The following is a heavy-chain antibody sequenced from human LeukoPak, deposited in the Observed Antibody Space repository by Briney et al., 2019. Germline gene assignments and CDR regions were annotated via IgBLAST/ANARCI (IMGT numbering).Heavy chain of an antibody. CDR3: ARDRRGAMAAPPYFDY. J-gene: IGHJ4*02. Sequence: SQTLSLTCAISGDSVSSNSAAWNWIRQSPSRGLEWLGRTYYRSKWYNDYAVSVKSRITIDPDTSKNQFSLQLNSVTPEDTAVYYCARDRRGAMAAPPYFDYWGQGTLVTVSS. D-gene: IGHD6-6*01. CDR1: GDSVSSNSAA. CDR2: TYYRSKWYN. V-gene: IGHV6-1*01.